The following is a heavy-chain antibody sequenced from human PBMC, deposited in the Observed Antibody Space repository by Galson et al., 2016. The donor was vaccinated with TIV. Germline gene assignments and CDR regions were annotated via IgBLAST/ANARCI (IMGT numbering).Heavy chain of an antibody. J-gene: IGHJ4*02. D-gene: IGHD6-25*01. V-gene: IGHV4-39*01. CDR1: GDSIVSSRNFY. CDR3: GRHAATSDY. CDR2: VYYSGST. Sequence: LSLTCTVSGDSIVSSRNFYWGWIRQPPGKGLEWIGSVYYSGSTYYNPSLKRRFVVTVDTTKTQFSLKLNSVTATDTAVYFWGRHAATSDYWGQGTLVTVSS.